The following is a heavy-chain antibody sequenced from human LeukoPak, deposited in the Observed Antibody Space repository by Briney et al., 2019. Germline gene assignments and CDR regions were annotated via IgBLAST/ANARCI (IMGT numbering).Heavy chain of an antibody. D-gene: IGHD4-17*01. J-gene: IGHJ4*02. CDR3: ARDDYGALGR. CDR2: IYYSGST. CDR1: GGSISSYY. Sequence: SETLSLTCTVSGGSISSYYWSWIRQPPGKGLEWIGYIYYSGSTNYNPSLKSRVTISVDTSKNQFSLKLSSVTAADTAVYYCARDDYGALGRWGQGTLVTVSS. V-gene: IGHV4-59*01.